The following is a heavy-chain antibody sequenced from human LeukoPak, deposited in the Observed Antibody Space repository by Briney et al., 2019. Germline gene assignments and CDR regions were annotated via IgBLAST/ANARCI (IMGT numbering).Heavy chain of an antibody. V-gene: IGHV4-4*07. Sequence: PSETLSLTCSVSDDSITMYYWTWIRQPPGKGLEWLGHIYTSGSTNYNPSLKSRVTMSVDTSKNQFSLKLSSVTAADTAVYYCARVRGAYYYYMDIWGKGTTVTISS. CDR1: DDSITMYY. J-gene: IGHJ6*03. D-gene: IGHD1-26*01. CDR3: ARVRGAYYYYMDI. CDR2: IYTSGST.